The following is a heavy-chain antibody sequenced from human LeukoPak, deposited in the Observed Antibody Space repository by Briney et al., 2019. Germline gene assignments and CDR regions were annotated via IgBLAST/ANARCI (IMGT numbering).Heavy chain of an antibody. CDR3: AKDMVALTTVKDGYYFDS. CDR1: GFTFDDYD. Sequence: GRSVRLSCAGSGFTFDDYDMLWLRQAPGKGRVWVIGISWNSGSIGYADSVKGRFTISRDNAKNSLYMQMNRLRAEDMALYYCAKDMVALTTVKDGYYFDSWGQGTLVTVSS. D-gene: IGHD4-17*01. J-gene: IGHJ4*02. CDR2: ISWNSGSI. V-gene: IGHV3-9*03.